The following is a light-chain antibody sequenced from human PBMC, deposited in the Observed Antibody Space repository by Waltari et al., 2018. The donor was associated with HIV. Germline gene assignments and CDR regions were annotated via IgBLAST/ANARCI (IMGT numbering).Light chain of an antibody. Sequence: QPALTQPASVSGSPGQSITIPCTRTSSDIGGHYSVSWYQQPPRKAPKLMIYAVTYRPSGVSNRFSGSKSGNTASLTISGLQGEDEADYYCLSYTITNTLVFGGGTKLTVL. CDR3: LSYTITNTLV. CDR2: AVT. J-gene: IGLJ3*02. CDR1: SSDIGGHYS. V-gene: IGLV2-14*01.